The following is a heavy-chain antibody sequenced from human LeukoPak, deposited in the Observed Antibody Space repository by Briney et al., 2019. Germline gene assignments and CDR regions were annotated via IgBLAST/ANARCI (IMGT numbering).Heavy chain of an antibody. CDR2: MNPNSGNT. CDR1: GYTFTSYD. D-gene: IGHD2-2*02. J-gene: IGHJ4*02. CDR3: ARESGYCSNTSCYTDY. V-gene: IGHV1-8*01. Sequence: ASVKVSCKASGYTFTSYDINWVRQATGQGLEWMGWMNPNSGNTGYAQKFQGRVTMARNTSISTAYMELRSLRSDDTAVYYCARESGYCSNTSCYTDYWGQGTLVTVSS.